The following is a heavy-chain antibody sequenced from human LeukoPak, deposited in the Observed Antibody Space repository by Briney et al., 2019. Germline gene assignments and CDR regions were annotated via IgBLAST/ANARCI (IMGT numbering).Heavy chain of an antibody. CDR2: IYYGGST. CDR1: GGSISSSSYY. J-gene: IGHJ4*02. Sequence: SETLSLTCTVSGGSISSSSYYWGWIRRPPGKGLEWIGSIYYGGSTYYNPSLKSRVTISVDTSKNQFSLKLSSVTVADTAVYYCARYSSGWKYYFDYWGQGTLVTVSS. D-gene: IGHD6-19*01. V-gene: IGHV4-39*01. CDR3: ARYSSGWKYYFDY.